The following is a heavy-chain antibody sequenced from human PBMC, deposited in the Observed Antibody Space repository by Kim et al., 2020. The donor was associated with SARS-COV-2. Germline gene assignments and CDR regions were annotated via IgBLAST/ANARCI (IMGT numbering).Heavy chain of an antibody. J-gene: IGHJ4*02. V-gene: IGHV4-4*07. D-gene: IGHD2-21*01. Sequence: SETLSLTCTVSGGSISTNYWGWIRQSAGKGLEWIGRIYASGSTDYNASLKTRVAMSVDTSKNQFSLELSSVTAADTAVYFCARGPPRADCGPNCYLDYWGQGILVSVSA. CDR3: ARGPPRADCGPNCYLDY. CDR1: GGSISTNY. CDR2: IYASGST.